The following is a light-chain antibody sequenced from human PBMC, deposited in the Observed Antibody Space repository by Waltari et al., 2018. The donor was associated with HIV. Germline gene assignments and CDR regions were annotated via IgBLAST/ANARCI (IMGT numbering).Light chain of an antibody. CDR3: AAWDNSLGAWR. V-gene: IGLV1-47*01. Sequence: QSVLTQPPSASGTPGQTVTISCSGSTPNIGSNYVYWFQQFPGTAPRLLIYKTDQRPSGVPDRFSGSKSGTSASLAISWLRSEDEADYYCAAWDNSLGAWRFGGGAKLTVL. CDR2: KTD. J-gene: IGLJ3*02. CDR1: TPNIGSNY.